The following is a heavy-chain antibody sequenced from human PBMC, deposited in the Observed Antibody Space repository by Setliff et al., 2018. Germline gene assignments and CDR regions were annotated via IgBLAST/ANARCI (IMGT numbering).Heavy chain of an antibody. CDR3: ARATLTIFGVVTPFDY. CDR1: GFSFSSYA. D-gene: IGHD3-3*01. Sequence: GGSLRLSCAASGFSFSSYAMHWVRQAPGKGLEYVSAISSNGGSTYYANSVKGRFTISRDNSKNTLYLQMGSLRAEDTAVYYCARATLTIFGVVTPFDYWGQGTLVTVSS. J-gene: IGHJ4*02. CDR2: ISSNGGST. V-gene: IGHV3-64*01.